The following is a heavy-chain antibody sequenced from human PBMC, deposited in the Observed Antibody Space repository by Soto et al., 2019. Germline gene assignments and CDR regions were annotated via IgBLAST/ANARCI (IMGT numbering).Heavy chain of an antibody. CDR3: AYAYDNNYYSYSIDV. D-gene: IGHD3-22*01. J-gene: IGHJ6*03. CDR2: IWYDGSNK. V-gene: IGHV3-33*08. CDR1: GFTFSSYG. Sequence: GGSLRLSCAASGFTFSSYGMHWVRQAPGKGLEWVSVIWYDGSNKYYADSVKGRFTISRDNSKNTLYLQMNSLRAEDTTVYSSAYAYDNNYYSYSIDVWGKGTTVTVSS.